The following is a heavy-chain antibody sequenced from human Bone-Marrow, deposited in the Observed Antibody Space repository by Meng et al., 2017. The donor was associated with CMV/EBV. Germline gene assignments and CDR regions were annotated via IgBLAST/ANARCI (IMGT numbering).Heavy chain of an antibody. CDR1: GYTFTAYH. V-gene: IGHV1-2*02. J-gene: IGHJ6*02. CDR3: VRGEGLWFYAHYDMDV. CDR2: INPDSGGT. D-gene: IGHD2-21*01. Sequence: ASVKVSCKASGYTFTAYHLHWVQQAPGQGLEWMGCINPDSGGTNYAQTFQGRVTMTRDTSINTAYMELRRLRSDDTAVFYCVRGEGLWFYAHYDMDVWGQGTTVTVSS.